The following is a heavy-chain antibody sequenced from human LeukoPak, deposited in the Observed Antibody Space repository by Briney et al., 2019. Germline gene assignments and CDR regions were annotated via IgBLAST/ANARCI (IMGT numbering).Heavy chain of an antibody. D-gene: IGHD3-22*01. J-gene: IGHJ4*02. CDR2: INPNSGGT. CDR3: ARDHRPTYYYDSSGYYYQDY. Sequence: ASVKVSCKASGYTFTDYYIHWVRQAPGQGLEWMGWINPNSGGTNYAQKFQGRVTMTRDTSISTAYMELSRLRSDDTAVYYCARDHRPTYYYDSSGYYYQDYWGQGTLVTVSS. CDR1: GYTFTDYY. V-gene: IGHV1-2*02.